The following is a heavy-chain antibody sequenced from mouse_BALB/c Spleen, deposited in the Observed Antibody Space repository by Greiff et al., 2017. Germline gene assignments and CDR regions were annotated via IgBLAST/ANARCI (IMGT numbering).Heavy chain of an antibody. CDR1: GYAFSSYW. V-gene: IGHV1-80*01. Sequence: QVHVKQSGAELVRPGSSVKISCKASGYAFSSYWMNWVKQRPGQGLEWIGQIYPGDGDTNYNGKFKGKATLTADKSSSTAYMQLSSLTSEDSAVYFCAREGQFDYWGQGTTLTVSS. J-gene: IGHJ2*01. CDR2: IYPGDGDT. CDR3: AREGQFDY.